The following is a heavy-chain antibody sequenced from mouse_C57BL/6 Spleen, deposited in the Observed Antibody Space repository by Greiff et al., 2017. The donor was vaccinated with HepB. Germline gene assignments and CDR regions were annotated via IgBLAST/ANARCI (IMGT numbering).Heavy chain of an antibody. V-gene: IGHV1-50*01. CDR3: ARSRQLRLNFDY. J-gene: IGHJ2*01. Sequence: VQLVESGAELVKPGASVKLSCKASGYTFTSYWMQWVKQRPGQGLEWIGEIDPSDSYTNYNQKFKGKATLTVETSSSTAYMQLSSLTSEDSAVYYCARSRQLRLNFDYWGQGTTLTVSS. CDR2: IDPSDSYT. D-gene: IGHD3-2*02. CDR1: GYTFTSYW.